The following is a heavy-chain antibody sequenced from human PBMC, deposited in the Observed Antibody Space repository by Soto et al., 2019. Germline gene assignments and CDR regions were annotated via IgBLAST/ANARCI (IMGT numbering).Heavy chain of an antibody. CDR1: GGSFSDFP. Sequence: SETLRLTWAVFGGSFSDFPGSWIRQPPGKGLEWIAEINLRGNTNYNPSLKSRVTMSVDTSQNQFSLKMTSVTAADTAVYYCARTHYSMDVWDKGTTVTVSS. CDR2: INLRGNT. V-gene: IGHV4-34*01. J-gene: IGHJ6*03. CDR3: ARTHYSMDV.